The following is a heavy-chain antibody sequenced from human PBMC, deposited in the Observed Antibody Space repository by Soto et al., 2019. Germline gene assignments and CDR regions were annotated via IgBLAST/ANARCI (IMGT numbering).Heavy chain of an antibody. D-gene: IGHD6-13*01. J-gene: IGHJ4*02. Sequence: ASVKVSCKASGYTFTSYAMHWVRHAPGQRLEWMGWINAGNGNTKYSQKFQGRVTITRDTSASTAYMELSSLRSEDTAVYYCARVGSSSWYNDYWGQGTLVTVSS. CDR3: ARVGSSSWYNDY. CDR2: INAGNGNT. CDR1: GYTFTSYA. V-gene: IGHV1-3*01.